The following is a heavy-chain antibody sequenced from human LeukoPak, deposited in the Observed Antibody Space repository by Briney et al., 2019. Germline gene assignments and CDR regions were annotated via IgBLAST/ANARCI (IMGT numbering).Heavy chain of an antibody. CDR3: AVGRNGYNYYDFHY. V-gene: IGHV4-59*01. CDR1: GGSISGAH. Sequence: PSESLSLTCTVSGGSISGAHWNWIRQPPGKGLEWIGYIYYSGSTDSNPSLKSRVTISVDTSKNQFTLKLSSVTAADTAVYYCAVGRNGYNYYDFHYWGQGTLVTVSS. D-gene: IGHD5-24*01. J-gene: IGHJ4*02. CDR2: IYYSGST.